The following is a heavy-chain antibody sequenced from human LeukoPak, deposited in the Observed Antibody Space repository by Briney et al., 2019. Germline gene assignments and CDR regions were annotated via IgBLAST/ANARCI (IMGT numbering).Heavy chain of an antibody. J-gene: IGHJ4*02. V-gene: IGHV4-59*01. CDR1: GGSISSYY. Sequence: SETLSLTCTVSGGSISSYYWSWIRQPPGKGLGWIGYIYYSGSTNYNPSLKSRVTISVDTSKNQFSLKLSSVTAADTAVYYCAASSVGAIPFDYWGQGTLVTVSS. CDR2: IYYSGST. D-gene: IGHD1-26*01. CDR3: AASSVGAIPFDY.